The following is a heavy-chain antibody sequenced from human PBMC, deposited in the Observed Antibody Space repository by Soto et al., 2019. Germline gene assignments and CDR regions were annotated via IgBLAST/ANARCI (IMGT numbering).Heavy chain of an antibody. V-gene: IGHV1-3*01. Sequence: VASVKVSCKASGYTFTSYAMHWVRQAPGQRLEWMGWINAGNGNTKYSQKFQGRVTITRDTSASTAYMELSSLRSEDTAVYYCARDGDIVVVPAKNAFDIWGQGTMVNVSS. CDR3: ARDGDIVVVPAKNAFDI. CDR1: GYTFTSYA. D-gene: IGHD2-2*01. J-gene: IGHJ3*02. CDR2: INAGNGNT.